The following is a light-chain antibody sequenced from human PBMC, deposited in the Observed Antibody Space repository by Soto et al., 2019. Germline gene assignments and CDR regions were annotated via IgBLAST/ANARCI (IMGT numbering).Light chain of an antibody. J-gene: IGKJ1*01. CDR1: ESISSW. CDR2: KAS. V-gene: IGKV1-5*03. Sequence: DIQMTQSPLTLSASVGDRVTITCRASESISSWLAWYQQKPGKAPKLLIYKASNLESGVPSRFSGSGSGTEFTLTISSLQPDDFATYYCQQYKSYSRTFGQGTKVDTK. CDR3: QQYKSYSRT.